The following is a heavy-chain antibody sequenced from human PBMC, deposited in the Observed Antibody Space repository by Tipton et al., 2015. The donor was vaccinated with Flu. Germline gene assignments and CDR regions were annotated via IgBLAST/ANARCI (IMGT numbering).Heavy chain of an antibody. Sequence: TLSLTCSVSGDSIGSDYFWGWIRQPPGRGLEWIGNVHQTGTSYYNPSLRSRVIITVDRRKNHFSLRLTSVTAAGTAVYFCARRDYSNYVSEPKNWFDSWGQGTLVTVSS. J-gene: IGHJ5*01. CDR1: GDSIGSDYF. V-gene: IGHV4-38-2*01. CDR2: VHQTGTS. D-gene: IGHD4-11*01. CDR3: ARRDYSNYVSEPKNWFDS.